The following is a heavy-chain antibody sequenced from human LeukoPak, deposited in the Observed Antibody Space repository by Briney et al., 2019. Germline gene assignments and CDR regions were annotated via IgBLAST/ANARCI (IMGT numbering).Heavy chain of an antibody. CDR1: GYSISSGYY. J-gene: IGHJ3*02. Sequence: PSETLSLTCTVSGYSISSGYYWGWIRQPPGKGLEWIGSIYHSGRTFYNPSLKSRVTISVDTSKNQFSLKLSSVTAADTAVYYCAREGYCGGGSCYSADAFDIWGQGTMVTVSS. D-gene: IGHD2-15*01. CDR2: IYHSGRT. CDR3: AREGYCGGGSCYSADAFDI. V-gene: IGHV4-38-2*02.